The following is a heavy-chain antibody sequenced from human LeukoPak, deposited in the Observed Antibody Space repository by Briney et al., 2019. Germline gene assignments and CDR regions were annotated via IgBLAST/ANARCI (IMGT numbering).Heavy chain of an antibody. J-gene: IGHJ5*02. CDR3: ASAYQLLYGGWFDP. CDR1: GGSFRGYY. Sequence: PSETLSLTCAVYGGSFRGYYWSWIRQPPGKGLEWIGEINHSGSTNYNPSLKSRVTISVDTSKNQFSLRLSSVTAADTAVYYCASAYQLLYGGWFDPWGQGTLVTVSS. V-gene: IGHV4-34*01. CDR2: INHSGST. D-gene: IGHD2-2*02.